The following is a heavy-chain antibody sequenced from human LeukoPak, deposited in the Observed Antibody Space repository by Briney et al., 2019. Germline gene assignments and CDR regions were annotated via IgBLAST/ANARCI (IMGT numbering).Heavy chain of an antibody. V-gene: IGHV4-59*12. CDR2: IYYSGST. J-gene: IGHJ4*02. CDR3: ARGPRPKYSSSWRFLFDY. D-gene: IGHD6-13*01. Sequence: PSETLSLTCTVSGGSISSYYWSWIRQPPGKGLEWIGYIYYSGSTNYNPSLKSRVTISVDTSKNQFSLKLSSVTAADTAVYYCARGPRPKYSSSWRFLFDYWGQGTLVTVSS. CDR1: GGSISSYY.